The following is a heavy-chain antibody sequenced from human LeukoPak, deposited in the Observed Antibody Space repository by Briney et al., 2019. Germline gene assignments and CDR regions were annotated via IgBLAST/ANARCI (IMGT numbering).Heavy chain of an antibody. CDR1: GFTFSDYY. CDR3: AKDKEDGDYYYGMDV. V-gene: IGHV3-11*01. D-gene: IGHD4-17*01. J-gene: IGHJ6*02. CDR2: ISSSGSTI. Sequence: GGSLRLSCAASGFTFSDYYMSWIRQAPGKGLEWVSYISSSGSTIYYADSVKGRFTISRDNAKNSLYLQMNSLRAEDTALYYCAKDKEDGDYYYGMDVWGQGTTVTVSS.